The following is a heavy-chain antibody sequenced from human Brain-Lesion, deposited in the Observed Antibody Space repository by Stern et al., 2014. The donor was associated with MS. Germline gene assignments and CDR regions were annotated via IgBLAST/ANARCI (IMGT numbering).Heavy chain of an antibody. D-gene: IGHD2-21*01. CDR2: ITWDGGST. Sequence: EVQLEESAGVVVQPGGSLRLSCAASGFTFDDYAMHWVRQATGKGLEWVSLITWDGGSTSYTDSVKGRFSISRDNRKSFLYLQMNSLRPEDTALYYCAGGLGFWGRGTLVTVSS. CDR3: AGGLGF. V-gene: IGHV3-43D*03. CDR1: GFTFDDYA. J-gene: IGHJ4*02.